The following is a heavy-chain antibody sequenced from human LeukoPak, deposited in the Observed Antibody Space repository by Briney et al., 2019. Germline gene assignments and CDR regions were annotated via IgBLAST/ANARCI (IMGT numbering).Heavy chain of an antibody. CDR3: ARDLGYYYDSSGYCLDY. D-gene: IGHD3-22*01. CDR1: GGSISSYY. CDR2: IYTSGST. Sequence: SETLSLTCTVSGGSISSYYWSWIRQPAGKGLEWIGRIYTSGSTNYNPSLKSRVTMSVDTSKNQFSLKLSSVTAADTAVYYCARDLGYYYDSSGYCLDYWGQGTLVTVSS. J-gene: IGHJ4*02. V-gene: IGHV4-4*07.